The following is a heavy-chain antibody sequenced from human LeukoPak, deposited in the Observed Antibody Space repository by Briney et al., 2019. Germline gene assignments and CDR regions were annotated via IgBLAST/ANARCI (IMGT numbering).Heavy chain of an antibody. CDR1: GGSFSGYY. Sequence: SETLSLTCAVYGGSFSGYYWSWIRQPAGKGLEWIGRIYTSGSTNYNPSLKSRVTMSVDTSKNQFSLKLSSVTAADTAVYYCAREDYGDYYFDYWGQGTLVTVSS. J-gene: IGHJ4*02. D-gene: IGHD4-17*01. V-gene: IGHV4-59*10. CDR2: IYTSGST. CDR3: AREDYGDYYFDY.